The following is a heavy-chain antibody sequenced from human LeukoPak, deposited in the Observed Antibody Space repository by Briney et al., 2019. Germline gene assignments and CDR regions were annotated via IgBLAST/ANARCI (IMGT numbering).Heavy chain of an antibody. D-gene: IGHD3-22*01. Sequence: PGGSLRLSCAASGFTFSNYWMHWVRQAPGKGLVWVSRINSDGINTSYADSVKGRFTISRDNAKNSLYLQMNSLRAEDTAVYYCARRAHYDSSGYYYAAFDYWGQGTLVTVSS. CDR2: INSDGINT. V-gene: IGHV3-74*01. J-gene: IGHJ4*02. CDR1: GFTFSNYW. CDR3: ARRAHYDSSGYYYAAFDY.